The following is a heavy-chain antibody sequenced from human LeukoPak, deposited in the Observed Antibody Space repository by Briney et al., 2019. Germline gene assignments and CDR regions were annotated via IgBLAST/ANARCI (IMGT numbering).Heavy chain of an antibody. Sequence: GGSLRLSCAASGFTFSNAWMSWVRQAPGKGLEWVGRIKTKIEGETTDHAAPMKGSFTISRDDSKNTLYLQMNSLKTEDTAVYYCTIDSNSGWSGYWGQGTLVTVSS. CDR2: IKTKIEGETT. D-gene: IGHD6-19*01. CDR1: GFTFSNAW. CDR3: TIDSNSGWSGY. V-gene: IGHV3-15*01. J-gene: IGHJ4*02.